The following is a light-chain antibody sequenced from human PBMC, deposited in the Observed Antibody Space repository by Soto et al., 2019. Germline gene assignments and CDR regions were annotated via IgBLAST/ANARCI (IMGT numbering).Light chain of an antibody. CDR1: QSVISSY. CDR3: HQYGTSPRT. CDR2: GAS. J-gene: IGKJ1*01. V-gene: IGKV3-20*01. Sequence: EIVLTQSPGTLSLSPGERATLSCRASQSVISSYLAWYQQKPGQAPRLLIYGASSRATGIPDRFSGSGSGTDFTLTISRLEPEDFAVYYCHQYGTSPRTVGHGTKVDIK.